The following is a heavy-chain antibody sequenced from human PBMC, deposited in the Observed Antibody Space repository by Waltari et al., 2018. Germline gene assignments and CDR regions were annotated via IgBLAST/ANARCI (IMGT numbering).Heavy chain of an antibody. CDR3: TNFMSG. CDR2: IRSKANNYAT. V-gene: IGHV3-73*02. J-gene: IGHJ6*02. D-gene: IGHD3-10*01. Sequence: EVHLVESGGGLVQPGGSLRLSCAASGSPFSDFTMYWVRQASGKGLEWVGHIRSKANNYATGNAASVKGRFTVSRDDSKNTAYLQMNSLRTEDTAIYYCTNFMSGWGQGTTVTVSS. CDR1: GSPFSDFT.